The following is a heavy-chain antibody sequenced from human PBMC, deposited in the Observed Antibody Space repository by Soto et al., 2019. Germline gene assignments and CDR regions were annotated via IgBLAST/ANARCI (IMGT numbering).Heavy chain of an antibody. Sequence: QVQLVESGGGVVQPGRSLRLSCAASGFTFSSYAMHWARQAPGKGLEWVAVISYDGSNKYYADSVKGRFTISRDNSKNTLYLQMNSLRAEDTAVYYCARDLAYSSSWMGYWGQGTLVTVSS. J-gene: IGHJ4*02. CDR2: ISYDGSNK. D-gene: IGHD6-13*01. V-gene: IGHV3-30-3*01. CDR3: ARDLAYSSSWMGY. CDR1: GFTFSSYA.